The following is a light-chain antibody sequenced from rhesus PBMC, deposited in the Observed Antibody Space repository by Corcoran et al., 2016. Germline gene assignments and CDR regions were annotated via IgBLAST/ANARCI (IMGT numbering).Light chain of an antibody. CDR1: QSVSSS. J-gene: IGKJ4*01. Sequence: EIVLTQSPATLSLSPGERATLSCRASQSVSSSLAWYTQKPGQAPRLLIYDASSRATGIPDRFSGSGSGTDFTITISSLEPEDVGVYYCQQYSNWLTFGGGTKVELK. CDR2: DAS. V-gene: IGKV3-35*01. CDR3: QQYSNWLT.